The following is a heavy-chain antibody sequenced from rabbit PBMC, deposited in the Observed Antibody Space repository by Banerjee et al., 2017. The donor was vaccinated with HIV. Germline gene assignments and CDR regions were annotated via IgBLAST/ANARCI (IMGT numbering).Heavy chain of an antibody. Sequence: QQQLEESGGGLVKPGRTLTLTCKASGIDFSSYYYICWVRQAPGKGLEWIAGIYNGDGSTYYASWAKGRFTISKTSSTTVTLQMTSLTAADTATYFCARVDDYGDLWGPGTLVTVS. CDR1: GIDFSSYYY. CDR3: ARVDDYGDL. CDR2: IYNGDGST. J-gene: IGHJ4*01. D-gene: IGHD2-1*01. V-gene: IGHV1S45*01.